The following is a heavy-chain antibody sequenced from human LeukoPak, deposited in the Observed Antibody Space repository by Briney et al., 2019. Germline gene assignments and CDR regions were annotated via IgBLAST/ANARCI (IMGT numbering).Heavy chain of an antibody. Sequence: GGSLRLSCAASGFTFISYWMSWVRQAPGKGLQWVANIKQDGSEKYYVDSVKGRFTISRDNAKNSLFLQMNSLRAEDTAVYYCAREPPRERWFDTWGQGSLVTVYS. CDR2: IKQDGSEK. J-gene: IGHJ5*02. CDR1: GFTFISYW. D-gene: IGHD1-1*01. V-gene: IGHV3-7*03. CDR3: AREPPRERWFDT.